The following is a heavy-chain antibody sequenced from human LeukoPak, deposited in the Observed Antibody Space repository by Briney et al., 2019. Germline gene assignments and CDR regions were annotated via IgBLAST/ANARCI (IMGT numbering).Heavy chain of an antibody. V-gene: IGHV4-59*01. CDR1: GGSISTYY. J-gene: IGHJ4*02. Sequence: SETLSLTCTLSGGSISTYYWSWIRQPPGKGLEWIGYIYHSGSTNYNPSLTSRVTISVDTSKNQFSLKLSSVAAADTAVYYCARGGGYASPIGYWGQGALVTVSS. CDR2: IYHSGST. CDR3: ARGGGYASPIGY. D-gene: IGHD5-12*01.